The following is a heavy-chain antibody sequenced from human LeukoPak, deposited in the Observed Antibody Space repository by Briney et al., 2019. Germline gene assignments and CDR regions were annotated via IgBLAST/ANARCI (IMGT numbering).Heavy chain of an antibody. Sequence: LSGGSLRLSCAASGFTFSSYGMHWVRQAPGKGLEWVAVISYDGSNKYYADSVKGRFTISRDNSKNTLFLQMNSLRADDTAVYYCARDRDENYYSSGNAFDIWGQGTMVTVSS. J-gene: IGHJ3*02. CDR3: ARDRDENYYSSGNAFDI. CDR2: ISYDGSNK. V-gene: IGHV3-30*03. D-gene: IGHD3-10*01. CDR1: GFTFSSYG.